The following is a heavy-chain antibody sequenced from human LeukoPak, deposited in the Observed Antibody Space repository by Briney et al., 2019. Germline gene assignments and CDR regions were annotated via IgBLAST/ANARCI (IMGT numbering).Heavy chain of an antibody. CDR1: GFIFSGSW. D-gene: IGHD2-15*01. J-gene: IGHJ4*02. CDR2: IKKDGSEK. CDR3: TTDTWYSAGH. V-gene: IGHV3-7*03. Sequence: GGSLRLSCTASGFIFSGSWMAWIRQAPGKGLEWVAIIKKDGSEKYYLDSMKGRFTISRDNAKNSLFLQMNSLRAEDTAIYYCTTDTWYSAGHWGQGTLVTVSS.